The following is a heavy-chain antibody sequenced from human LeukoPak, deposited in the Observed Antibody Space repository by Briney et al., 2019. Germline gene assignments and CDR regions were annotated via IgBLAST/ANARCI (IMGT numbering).Heavy chain of an antibody. V-gene: IGHV4-30-4*01. CDR2: IYYSGST. D-gene: IGHD5-12*01. Sequence: SETLSLTCTVSGGSISSGDYYWSWIRQPPGKGLEWIGYIYYSGSTYYNPPLKSRVTISVDTSKNQFSLKLSSVTAADTAVYYCARGVVATSELDYWGQGTLVTVSS. CDR1: GGSISSGDYY. CDR3: ARGVVATSELDY. J-gene: IGHJ4*02.